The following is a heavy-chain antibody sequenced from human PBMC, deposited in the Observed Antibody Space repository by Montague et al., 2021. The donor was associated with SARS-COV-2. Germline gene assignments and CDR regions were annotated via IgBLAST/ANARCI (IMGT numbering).Heavy chain of an antibody. D-gene: IGHD3-10*01. J-gene: IGHJ4*02. Sequence: SETLSLTCTVSGGSITSYYWSWIRQPPGKGLEYIGYIYYSGSTNYNPSLKSRVTMSVDTSKNQFSLKLSSVTAADTAVYYCARGDGHYSGSGTYLNYWGQGTLVTVSS. CDR1: GGSITSYY. CDR3: ARGDGHYSGSGTYLNY. V-gene: IGHV4-59*01. CDR2: IYYSGST.